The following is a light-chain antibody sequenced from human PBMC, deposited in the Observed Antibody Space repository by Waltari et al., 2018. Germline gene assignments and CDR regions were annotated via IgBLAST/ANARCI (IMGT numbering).Light chain of an antibody. V-gene: IGKV1-5*01. Sequence: DIQMTQSPSSLSASVGDRVTITCRASQSISSYLNWYQQKPGKAPKLLIDDASSLESGVPSRFSGSGSGTEFTLTISSLQPDDFATYYCQQYNSYSWTFGQGTKVEIK. J-gene: IGKJ1*01. CDR2: DAS. CDR3: QQYNSYSWT. CDR1: QSISSY.